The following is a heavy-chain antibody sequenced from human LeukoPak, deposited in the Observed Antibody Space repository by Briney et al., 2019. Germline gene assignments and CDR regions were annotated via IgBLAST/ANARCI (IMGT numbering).Heavy chain of an antibody. D-gene: IGHD6-13*01. Sequence: ASVKVSCKGCGYTFTSYGISWVRQAPGEGLEWMGWISADNGNTNYEQKFQGRVTMTTDTSTNTAYMELRSLRSDDTAVYYCARGPRRQQLVRDNWFDPWGQGTLVTVSS. V-gene: IGHV1-18*04. CDR3: ARGPRRQQLVRDNWFDP. CDR1: GYTFTSYG. J-gene: IGHJ5*02. CDR2: ISADNGNT.